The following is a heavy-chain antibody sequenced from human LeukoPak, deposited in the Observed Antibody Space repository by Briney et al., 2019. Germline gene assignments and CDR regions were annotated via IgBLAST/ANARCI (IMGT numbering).Heavy chain of an antibody. V-gene: IGHV3-48*03. J-gene: IGHJ4*02. CDR2: ISSSGSTI. CDR3: ALSIWLQPIDY. CDR1: GFTFSRCD. Sequence: GGSLRLSCAPSGFTFSRCDINWVRQAPGKGLEWVSYISSSGSTIYYADSVKGRFTISRDNAKNSLCLQMNSLRAEDTAVYYCALSIWLQPIDYWGQGTLVTVSS. D-gene: IGHD5-24*01.